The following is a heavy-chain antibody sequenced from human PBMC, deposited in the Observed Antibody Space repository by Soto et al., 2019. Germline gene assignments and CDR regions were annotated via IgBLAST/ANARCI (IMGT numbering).Heavy chain of an antibody. D-gene: IGHD3-16*01. J-gene: IGHJ6*02. CDR3: ANKGGGAVTNDYHYGMDV. CDR1: GFTFSSYA. V-gene: IGHV3-23*01. Sequence: EVQLLESGGGLVQPGGSLRLSCAASGFTFSSYAMSWVRQAPGTGLEWVSAISGSGGSTYYADSVKGRFTISRYSSKNTRYMLMNSLKGQETAVYDFANKGGGAVTNDYHYGMDVWGQGNTVTFSS. CDR2: ISGSGGST.